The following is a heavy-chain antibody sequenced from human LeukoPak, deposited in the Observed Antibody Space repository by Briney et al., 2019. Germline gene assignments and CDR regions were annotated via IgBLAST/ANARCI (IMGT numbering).Heavy chain of an antibody. CDR1: GFTFSSYN. D-gene: IGHD1-26*01. J-gene: IGHJ5*02. V-gene: IGHV3-48*01. CDR2: ISSSSSTI. CDR3: VRLTVGAGS. Sequence: GGSLRLSCAASGFTFSSYNMNWVRQALGKGLEWVSYISSSSSTIYYADSVKGRFTISRDNAKKSLYLQMNSLRAEDTAVYYCVRLTVGAGSWGQGTLVTVSS.